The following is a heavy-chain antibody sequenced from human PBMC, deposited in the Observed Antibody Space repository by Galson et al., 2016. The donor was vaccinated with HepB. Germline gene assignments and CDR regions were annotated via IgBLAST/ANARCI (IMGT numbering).Heavy chain of an antibody. CDR3: LRAAPPNWFDP. V-gene: IGHV1-3*01. Sequence: SVKVSCKASGYTFTSYAMYWVRQAPGQRLEWIGWINAGNGNTKYSQKFQRRVTITRDTSASTGYMELSSLRSEDSAVDYCLRAAPPNWFDPWGQGTHVTVSS. D-gene: IGHD6-13*01. J-gene: IGHJ5*02. CDR1: GYTFTSYA. CDR2: INAGNGNT.